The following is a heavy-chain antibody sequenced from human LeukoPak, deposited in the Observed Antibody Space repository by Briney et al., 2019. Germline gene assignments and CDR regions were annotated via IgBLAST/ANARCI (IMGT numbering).Heavy chain of an antibody. Sequence: SQTLSLTCTVSGGSISSGSYYWNWIRQPAGKGLEWIGRIYTSGSTNYNPSLKSRVTISVDTSKNQFSLKLSSVTAADTAVYYCASGGRHGYNNWFDPWGQGTLVTVSS. CDR1: GGSISSGSYY. CDR3: ASGGRHGYNNWFDP. V-gene: IGHV4-61*02. D-gene: IGHD5-24*01. J-gene: IGHJ5*02. CDR2: IYTSGST.